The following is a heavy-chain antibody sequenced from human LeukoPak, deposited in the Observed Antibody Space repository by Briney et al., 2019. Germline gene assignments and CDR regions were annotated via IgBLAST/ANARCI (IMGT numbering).Heavy chain of an antibody. CDR3: AKGGGPSYYYYYGMDV. Sequence: GGSLRLSCAASGFTFSSYAMSWVRQAPGKGLEWVSAISGSGGSTYYADSVKGRFTISRDNSKSTLYLQMNSLRAEDTAVYYCAKGGGPSYYYYYGMDVWGQGTTVTVSS. CDR1: GFTFSSYA. J-gene: IGHJ6*02. CDR2: ISGSGGST. D-gene: IGHD6-25*01. V-gene: IGHV3-23*01.